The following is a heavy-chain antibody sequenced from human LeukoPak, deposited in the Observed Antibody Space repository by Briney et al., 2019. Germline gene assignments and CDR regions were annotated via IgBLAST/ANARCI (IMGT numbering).Heavy chain of an antibody. Sequence: ASVKVSCKASGYTFTSYAMHWVRQAPGQRLEWMGWINAGNGNTKYSQKFQGRVTITRDTSASTAYMELSSLRSEDTAVYYCARDGYSGSWYRLSYYFDYWGQGTLVTVSS. V-gene: IGHV1-3*01. J-gene: IGHJ4*02. CDR1: GYTFTSYA. CDR2: INAGNGNT. D-gene: IGHD6-13*01. CDR3: ARDGYSGSWYRLSYYFDY.